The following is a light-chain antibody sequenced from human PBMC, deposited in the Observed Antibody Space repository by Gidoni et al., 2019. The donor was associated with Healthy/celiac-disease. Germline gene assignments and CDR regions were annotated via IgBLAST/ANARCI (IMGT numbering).Light chain of an antibody. Sequence: EIVVKQSPATLSVSPGERATLSCRASQSVSSNLAWYQQKPGQAPRLLIYGASTRATGIPAMCSGSASATEFPLTSSSLQSEYFAVYYCQQYNSWPRTFGQGTKVEIK. J-gene: IGKJ1*01. CDR1: QSVSSN. CDR3: QQYNSWPRT. V-gene: IGKV3-15*01. CDR2: GAS.